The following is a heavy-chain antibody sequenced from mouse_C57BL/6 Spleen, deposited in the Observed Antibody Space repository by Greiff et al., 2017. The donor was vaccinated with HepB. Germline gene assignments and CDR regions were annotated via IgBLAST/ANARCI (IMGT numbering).Heavy chain of an antibody. D-gene: IGHD2-4*01. J-gene: IGHJ4*01. CDR3: ARGGDYDYDVDYYAMDY. CDR1: GYTFTSYW. Sequence: QVQLQQPGAELVKPGASVKLSCKASGYTFTSYWMHWVKQRPGRGLEWIGRIDPNSGGTKYNEKFKSKATLTVDKPSSTAYMQLSSLTSEDSAVSYCARGGDYDYDVDYYAMDYWGQGTSVTVSS. CDR2: IDPNSGGT. V-gene: IGHV1-72*01.